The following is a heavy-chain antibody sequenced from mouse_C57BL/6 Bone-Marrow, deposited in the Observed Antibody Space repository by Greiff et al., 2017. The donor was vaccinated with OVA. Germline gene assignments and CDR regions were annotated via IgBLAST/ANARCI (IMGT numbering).Heavy chain of an antibody. CDR1: GFSLTSYG. J-gene: IGHJ3*01. CDR2: IWSGGSA. V-gene: IGHV2-2*01. CDR3: GREWLRRELSFAY. D-gene: IGHD2-2*01. Sequence: VQRVESGPGLVQPSQSLSITCTVSGFSLTSYGVHWVRQSPGKGLEWLGVIWSGGSADYNSAFIYRQSISKENSKRQVVFKMNRLQADDTAIYYCGREWLRRELSFAYWGQGTLVTVSA.